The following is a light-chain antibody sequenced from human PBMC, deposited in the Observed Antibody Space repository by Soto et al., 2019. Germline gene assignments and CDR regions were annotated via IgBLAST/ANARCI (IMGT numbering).Light chain of an antibody. CDR3: QQSYSTRLIT. Sequence: DIQMTQSPSSLSASVGDRVTITCRASQSINTYLNWYQQIPGKSPKLLIYAASSLHSGVTSRFSGSGSGTDFTLTINSLQPEDLATSYCQQSYSTRLITFGQGTRLESK. CDR2: AAS. CDR1: QSINTY. J-gene: IGKJ5*01. V-gene: IGKV1-39*01.